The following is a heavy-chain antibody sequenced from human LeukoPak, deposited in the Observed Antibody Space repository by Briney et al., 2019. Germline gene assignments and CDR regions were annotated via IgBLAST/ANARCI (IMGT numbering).Heavy chain of an antibody. V-gene: IGHV3-48*04. CDR2: ISSDSNII. CDR3: ARTFDY. J-gene: IGHJ4*02. CDR1: GFALSSSS. Sequence: GGSLRLSCAASGFALSSSSMNWVRQAPGKGLEWISYISSDSNIIYYADSVKGRFTISRDNAKNALYLQMNSLRAEDTAVYYCARTFDYWGQGTLVTVSS.